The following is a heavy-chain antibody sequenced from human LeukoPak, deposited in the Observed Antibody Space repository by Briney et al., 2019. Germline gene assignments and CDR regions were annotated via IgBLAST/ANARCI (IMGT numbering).Heavy chain of an antibody. Sequence: PSETRSLTCTVSGGSISSSSYYWGWIRQPPGKGLEWIGSIYYSGSTYYNPTLKSRVTISVDTSKNQFSLKLSSVTAADTAVYYCATDAEYGDYGAYWYFDLWGRGTLVTVSS. CDR3: ATDAEYGDYGAYWYFDL. J-gene: IGHJ2*01. CDR1: GGSISSSSYY. V-gene: IGHV4-39*01. D-gene: IGHD4-17*01. CDR2: IYYSGST.